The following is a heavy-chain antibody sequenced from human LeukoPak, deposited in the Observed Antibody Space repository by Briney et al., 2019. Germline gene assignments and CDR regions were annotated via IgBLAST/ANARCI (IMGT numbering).Heavy chain of an antibody. CDR1: GGSFSGYY. CDR2: MKYDGSEK. Sequence: ETLSLTCGVYGGSFSGYYWSWIRQPPGKGLEWVANMKYDGSEKYYVDSVKGRFTISRDNAKNSLYLQMNSLRAEDTAVYYCARDIEAAGLFLDYWGQGTLVTVSS. D-gene: IGHD6-13*01. V-gene: IGHV3-7*01. J-gene: IGHJ4*02. CDR3: ARDIEAAGLFLDY.